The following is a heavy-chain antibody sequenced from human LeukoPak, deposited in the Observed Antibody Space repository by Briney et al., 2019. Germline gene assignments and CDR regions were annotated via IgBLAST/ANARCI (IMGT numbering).Heavy chain of an antibody. D-gene: IGHD6-13*01. V-gene: IGHV4-38-2*02. J-gene: IGHJ6*03. Sequence: KPSETLSLTCTVSGYSISSGYYWGWIRQPPGKGLEWIGTISHSGSTYYSPSLKSRVIISVDTSKNQFSLKLTSVTAADTAVYYCARVGYSISWYDYYYMDVWGKGTTVTVSS. CDR2: ISHSGST. CDR3: ARVGYSISWYDYYYMDV. CDR1: GYSISSGYY.